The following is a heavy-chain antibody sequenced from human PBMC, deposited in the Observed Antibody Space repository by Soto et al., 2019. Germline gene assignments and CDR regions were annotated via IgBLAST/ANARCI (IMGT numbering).Heavy chain of an antibody. V-gene: IGHV4-39*01. J-gene: IGHJ6*03. Sequence: SETLCLTCTVAGGSISSSSSSWGWIRQPPGKGLEWLGIISYSGSTYYSPSLKSRVTISVDASKNLFSLKLSSVTAADTAAYYCARTYVTDVVVVPASKDYMDVWGKGTTVTVSS. CDR2: ISYSGST. CDR3: ARTYVTDVVVVPASKDYMDV. D-gene: IGHD2-2*01. CDR1: GGSISSSSSS.